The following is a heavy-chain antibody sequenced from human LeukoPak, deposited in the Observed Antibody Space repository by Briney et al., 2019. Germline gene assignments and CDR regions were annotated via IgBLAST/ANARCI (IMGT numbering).Heavy chain of an antibody. J-gene: IGHJ6*03. CDR3: ARDRYYDSSGYYRYYYMDV. V-gene: IGHV1-69*06. CDR2: IIPIFGTA. D-gene: IGHD3-22*01. Sequence: SVKVSCKASGGTFSSYAISWVRQAPGQGLEWMGGIIPIFGTANYAQKFQGRVTITADKSTSTAYMELSSLRSEDTAVYYCARDRYYDSSGYYRYYYMDVWGKGTTVTVSS. CDR1: GGTFSSYA.